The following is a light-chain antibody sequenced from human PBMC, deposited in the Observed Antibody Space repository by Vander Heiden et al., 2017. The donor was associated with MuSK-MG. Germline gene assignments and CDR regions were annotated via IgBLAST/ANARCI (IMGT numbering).Light chain of an antibody. CDR3: QQSFITPPT. CDR2: AVS. Sequence: VQMTQSPSSLSASIGDRVTITCRASQSISSYLNWYQQKPGKAPKLLIYAVSDLQSGVPSTFSGRGSGTDFTLTISSLQPEDFATYYCQQSFITPPTFGQGTKVEIK. V-gene: IGKV1-39*01. J-gene: IGKJ1*01. CDR1: QSISSY.